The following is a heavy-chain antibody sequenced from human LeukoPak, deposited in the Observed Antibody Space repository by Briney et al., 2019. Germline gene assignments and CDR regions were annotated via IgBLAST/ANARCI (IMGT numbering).Heavy chain of an antibody. V-gene: IGHV4-34*01. J-gene: IGHJ4*02. D-gene: IGHD3-3*01. Sequence: SETLSLACAVYGGSFSGYYWSWIRQPPGKGLEWIGEINHSGSTNYNPSLKSRVTILVDTSKNQFSLKLSSVTAADTAVYYCARDRRITIFGVVIPTHFDYWGQGTLVTVSS. CDR3: ARDRRITIFGVVIPTHFDY. CDR1: GGSFSGYY. CDR2: INHSGST.